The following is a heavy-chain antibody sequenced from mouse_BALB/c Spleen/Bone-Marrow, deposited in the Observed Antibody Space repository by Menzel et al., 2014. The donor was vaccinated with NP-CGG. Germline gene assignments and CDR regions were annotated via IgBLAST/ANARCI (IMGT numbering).Heavy chain of an antibody. CDR1: GFTFSSYA. Sequence: DVKLVESGGGLVKPGGSLKLSCAASGFTFSSYAMSWVRQTPEKRLEWVATISSGGSYTYYPDSVKGRFTISRDNAKNTLYLQVSSLRSEDTAMYFCARPRFAYWGQGTLVTVSA. V-gene: IGHV5-9-3*01. CDR3: ARPRFAY. J-gene: IGHJ3*01. CDR2: ISSGGSYT.